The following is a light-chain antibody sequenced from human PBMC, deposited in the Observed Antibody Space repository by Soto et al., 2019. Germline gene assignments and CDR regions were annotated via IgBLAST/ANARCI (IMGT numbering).Light chain of an antibody. Sequence: DIQMTQSPSTLSAFVGDRVTITCRASQGISSYLAWYQQKPGKAPKLLIYTASTLQSGVPSRFSGSESGTEFTLTISSLQPEDFATYYCQQLNNYPRTFGQGTKVDIK. J-gene: IGKJ1*01. CDR2: TAS. CDR3: QQLNNYPRT. V-gene: IGKV1-9*01. CDR1: QGISSY.